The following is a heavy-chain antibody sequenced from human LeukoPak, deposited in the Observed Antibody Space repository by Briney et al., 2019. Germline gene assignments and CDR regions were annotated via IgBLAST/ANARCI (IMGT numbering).Heavy chain of an antibody. Sequence: SQTLSLTCVISGYSVSANSVGWHWIRQSPSRGLEWLGKTYYRSKWSNDYAVSVKSRISINPDTSKNQFSLQLNSVTPEDTAVYYCANYLTSIPSGMDVWGQGTTVIVSS. J-gene: IGHJ6*02. CDR1: GYSVSANSVG. D-gene: IGHD2/OR15-2a*01. CDR3: ANYLTSIPSGMDV. V-gene: IGHV6-1*01. CDR2: TYYRSKWSN.